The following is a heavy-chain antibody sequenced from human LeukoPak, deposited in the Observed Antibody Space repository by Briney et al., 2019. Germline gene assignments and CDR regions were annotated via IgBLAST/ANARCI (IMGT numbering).Heavy chain of an antibody. V-gene: IGHV3-74*01. D-gene: IGHD5-12*01. CDR1: GFTFSNYW. CDR3: ARTAYSDYSLGF. Sequence: GGSLRLSCAASGFTFSNYWMHWVRQAPGKGLVWVSRISSDGSSTSYADSAKGRFTISRDNAKNTLYLQMNSLRAEDTAVYYCARTAYSDYSLGFWGQGTLVTVSS. CDR2: ISSDGSST. J-gene: IGHJ4*02.